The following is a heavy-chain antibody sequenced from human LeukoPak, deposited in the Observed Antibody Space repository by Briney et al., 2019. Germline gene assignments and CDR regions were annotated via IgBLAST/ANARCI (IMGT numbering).Heavy chain of an antibody. CDR1: GYTFTSDY. CDR3: ARGSRFLDY. J-gene: IGHJ4*02. V-gene: IGHV1-46*01. D-gene: IGHD3-3*01. Sequence: ASVKVSCKASGYTFTSDYIHWVRQAPGQGLEWLGIINPSGGRTTYGQNFQGRVTMTRDTSTSTVYTELSSLRSEDTAVYYCARGSRFLDYWGQGTLVTVSS. CDR2: INPSGGRT.